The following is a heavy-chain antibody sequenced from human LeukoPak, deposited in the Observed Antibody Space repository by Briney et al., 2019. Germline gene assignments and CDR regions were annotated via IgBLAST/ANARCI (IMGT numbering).Heavy chain of an antibody. Sequence: ASVKVSCKASGYTFSDYYMHWVRQAPGQGLEWMGWINPNSGDTKYAQKFQGRVTMTGDTSISTAYMELSRLRFDDTAVYYCAILRLSTGLWWFFDLWGRGTLVTVSS. J-gene: IGHJ2*01. CDR1: GYTFSDYY. D-gene: IGHD2-8*02. V-gene: IGHV1-2*02. CDR3: AILRLSTGLWWFFDL. CDR2: INPNSGDT.